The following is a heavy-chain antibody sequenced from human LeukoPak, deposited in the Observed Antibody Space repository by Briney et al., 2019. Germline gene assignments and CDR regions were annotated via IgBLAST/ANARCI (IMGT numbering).Heavy chain of an antibody. J-gene: IGHJ4*02. CDR2: ISSSGSTI. CDR3: AREKVGAIL. D-gene: IGHD1-26*01. Sequence: PGGSLRLSCAASGFTFAASGFRFSNFGMNWVRQAPGKGLEWVSYISSSGSTIYYADSVKGRFTISRDNAKNSLYLQMNSLRAEDTAVYYCAREKVGAILWGQGTLVTVSS. CDR1: GFTFAASGFRFSNFG. V-gene: IGHV3-48*04.